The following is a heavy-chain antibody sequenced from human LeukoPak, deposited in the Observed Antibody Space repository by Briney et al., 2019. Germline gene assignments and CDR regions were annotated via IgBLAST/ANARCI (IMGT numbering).Heavy chain of an antibody. J-gene: IGHJ6*04. CDR1: GYPISSGYY. D-gene: IGHD2-15*01. Sequence: PSETLSLTCTVSGYPISSGYYWGWIRQPPGKGLEWIGSIYHSGSTYYNPSLKSRVTISVDTSKNQFSLKLSSVTAADTAVYYCARDIVVVVAAKIFDVWGKGTTVTVSS. V-gene: IGHV4-38-2*02. CDR2: IYHSGST. CDR3: ARDIVVVVAAKIFDV.